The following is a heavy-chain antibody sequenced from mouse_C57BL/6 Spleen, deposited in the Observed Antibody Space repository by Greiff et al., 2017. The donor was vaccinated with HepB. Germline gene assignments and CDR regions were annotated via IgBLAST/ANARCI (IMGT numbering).Heavy chain of an antibody. Sequence: EVQLVESGPGLVKPSQSLSLTCSVTGYSITSGYYWNWIRQFPGNKLEWMGYISYDGSNNYNPSLKNRISITRDTSKNQFFLKLNSVTTEDTATYYCASLRDYAIDYWGQGTSVTVSS. D-gene: IGHD1-1*01. CDR2: ISYDGSN. CDR3: ASLRDYAIDY. J-gene: IGHJ4*01. CDR1: GYSITSGYY. V-gene: IGHV3-6*01.